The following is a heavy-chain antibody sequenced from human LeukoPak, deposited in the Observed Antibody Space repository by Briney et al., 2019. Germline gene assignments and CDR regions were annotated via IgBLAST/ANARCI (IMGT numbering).Heavy chain of an antibody. CDR1: GFIFSSYW. V-gene: IGHV3-7*01. CDR2: IKPDGSEE. J-gene: IGHJ4*02. Sequence: GGSLRLSCATSGFIFSSYWMCWVRQAPGKGLEWVANIKPDGSEEYYGDSVKGRFTISRDNAKNSLYLQMSSLRVEDTAVYYCARGDLWLGHWGQGSLVTVSS. D-gene: IGHD3-10*01. CDR3: ARGDLWLGH.